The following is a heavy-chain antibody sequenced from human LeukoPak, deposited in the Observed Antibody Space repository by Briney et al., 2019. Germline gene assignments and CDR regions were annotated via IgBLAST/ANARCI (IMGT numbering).Heavy chain of an antibody. V-gene: IGHV4-39*01. CDR2: IYYSGST. CDR1: GGSISSSSYY. Sequence: SETLSLTCTVSGGSISSSSYYWGWIRQPPGKGLEWIGSIYYSGSTYYNPSLKSRVTISVDTYKNQFSLKLSSVTAADTAVYYCARSSGFSSSGGLNWFDTWGQGTLVTVS. J-gene: IGHJ5*02. D-gene: IGHD6-13*01. CDR3: ARSSGFSSSGGLNWFDT.